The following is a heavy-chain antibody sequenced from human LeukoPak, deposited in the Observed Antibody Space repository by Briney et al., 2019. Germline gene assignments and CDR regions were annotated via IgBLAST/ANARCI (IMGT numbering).Heavy chain of an antibody. Sequence: PGGSLRLSCAASGFTFGSYDMNWVRQAPGKGLEWVSHISSSGSTIYYADSVKGRFTISRDNAKNSLYLQMNSLRAEDTAVYYCANGGLWLPTRSDWGQGTLVIVSS. CDR3: ANGGLWLPTRSD. V-gene: IGHV3-48*03. CDR1: GFTFGSYD. CDR2: ISSSGSTI. D-gene: IGHD5-18*01. J-gene: IGHJ4*02.